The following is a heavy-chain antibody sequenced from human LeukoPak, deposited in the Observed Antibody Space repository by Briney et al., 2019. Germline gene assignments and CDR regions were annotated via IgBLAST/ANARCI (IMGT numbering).Heavy chain of an antibody. CDR3: ASSDCSGGSCYFDY. D-gene: IGHD2-15*01. CDR1: GYTFTSYG. Sequence: VASVKVSCKASGYTFTSYGISWVRQAPGQGLEWMGWISAYSGDTNYAQKFQGRATMTTDTSTSTAYMELRSLRSEDTAVYYCASSDCSGGSCYFDYWGQGTLVTVSS. J-gene: IGHJ4*02. V-gene: IGHV1-18*01. CDR2: ISAYSGDT.